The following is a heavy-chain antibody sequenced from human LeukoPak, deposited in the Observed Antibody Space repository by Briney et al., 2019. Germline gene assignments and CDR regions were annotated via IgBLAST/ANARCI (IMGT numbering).Heavy chain of an antibody. CDR1: GFTFSSYS. V-gene: IGHV3-48*04. CDR3: ARVDYAYGMDV. CDR2: ISSSGSTI. Sequence: PGGSLRLSCVASGFTFSSYSMNWVRQAPGKGLEWVSYISSSGSTIYYADSVKGRFTISRDNAKNSLYLQMNSLRAEDTAVYYCARVDYAYGMDVWGQGTTVTVSS. J-gene: IGHJ6*02.